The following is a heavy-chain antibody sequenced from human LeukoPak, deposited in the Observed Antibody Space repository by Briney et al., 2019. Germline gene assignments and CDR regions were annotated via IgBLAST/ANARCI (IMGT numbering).Heavy chain of an antibody. CDR3: ATDVNSGSYYSFDY. CDR2: FDPEDGET. CDR1: RYTLTELS. V-gene: IGHV1-24*01. J-gene: IGHJ4*02. D-gene: IGHD1-26*01. Sequence: RASVKVSCKVSRYTLTELSMHGVRQAPGKGLEWMGGFDPEDGETIYAQKFQGRVTMTEDTSTDTAYMELSSLRSEDTAVYYCATDVNSGSYYSFDYWGQGTLVTVSS.